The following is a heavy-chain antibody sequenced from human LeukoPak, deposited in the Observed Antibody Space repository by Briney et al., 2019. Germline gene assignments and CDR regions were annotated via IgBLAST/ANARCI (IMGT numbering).Heavy chain of an antibody. J-gene: IGHJ5*02. Sequence: GGSLRLSCAASGFTFSSYWMHWVRQAPGKGLVWVSRINSDGSSTSYADSVKGRFTISRDNAKNTLYLQMNSLRAEDTAVYYCARDRRWYDILTGYSGGNWFDPWGQGALVTVSS. CDR2: INSDGSST. D-gene: IGHD3-9*01. CDR1: GFTFSSYW. V-gene: IGHV3-74*01. CDR3: ARDRRWYDILTGYSGGNWFDP.